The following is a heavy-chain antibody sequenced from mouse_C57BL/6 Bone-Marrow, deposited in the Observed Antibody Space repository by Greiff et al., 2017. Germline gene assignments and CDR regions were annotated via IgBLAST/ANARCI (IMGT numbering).Heavy chain of an antibody. D-gene: IGHD2-5*01. V-gene: IGHV1-9*01. CDR1: GYTFTGYW. Sequence: VQLQQSGAELMKPGASVKLSCKATGYTFTGYWIEWVKQRPGHGLEWIGEILPGSGSTNYNEKFKGTATFTADTSSTPAYIQLSSLTTEDSAIYYCARSSYSNPMDYWGQGTSVTVSS. CDR3: ARSSYSNPMDY. CDR2: ILPGSGST. J-gene: IGHJ4*01.